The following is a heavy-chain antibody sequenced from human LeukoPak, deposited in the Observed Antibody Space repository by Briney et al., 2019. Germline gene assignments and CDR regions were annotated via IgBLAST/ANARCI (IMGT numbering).Heavy chain of an antibody. Sequence: PGGSLRLSCAASGFTVSTNYMSWVRQAPGKGLEWVSVIYGGGDTYYADSVKGRFTISRDNSKNSLYLQMNSLRAEDTAVYYCARNWHYDYWGQGTLVTVSS. D-gene: IGHD1-1*01. CDR3: ARNWHYDY. CDR2: IYGGGDT. CDR1: GFTVSTNY. V-gene: IGHV3-66*01. J-gene: IGHJ4*02.